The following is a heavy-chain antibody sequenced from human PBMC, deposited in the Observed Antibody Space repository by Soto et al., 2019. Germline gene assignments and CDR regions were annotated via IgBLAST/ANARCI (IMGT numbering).Heavy chain of an antibody. CDR2: INPNSGGT. D-gene: IGHD3-22*01. Sequence: ASVKVYCKASGYTFTGYYMRWVRQAPGQGLEWMGWINPNSGGTNYAQKFQGRVTMTRDTSISTAYMELSRLRSDDTAVYYCARATPGYDSSGYYPADYWGQGTLVTVSS. CDR1: GYTFTGYY. J-gene: IGHJ4*02. CDR3: ARATPGYDSSGYYPADY. V-gene: IGHV1-2*02.